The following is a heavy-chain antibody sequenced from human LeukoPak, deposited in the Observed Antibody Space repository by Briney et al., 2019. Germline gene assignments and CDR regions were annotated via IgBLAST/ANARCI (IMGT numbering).Heavy chain of an antibody. CDR1: GGTFSSYA. D-gene: IGHD1-1*01. J-gene: IGHJ4*02. CDR3: ARGGAVQLERPGYFDY. V-gene: IGHV3-53*01. Sequence: SCKASGGTFSSYAISWVRQAPGKGLEWVSVIYSGGSTYYADSVKGRFTISRDNSKNTLYLQMNSLRAEDTAVYYCARGGAVQLERPGYFDYWGQGTLVTVSS. CDR2: IYSGGST.